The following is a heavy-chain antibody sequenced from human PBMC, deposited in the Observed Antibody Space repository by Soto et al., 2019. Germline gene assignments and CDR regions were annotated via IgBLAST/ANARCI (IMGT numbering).Heavy chain of an antibody. CDR2: INHLGSI. D-gene: IGHD6-13*01. CDR3: ARGGISHWAYFYYMDV. V-gene: IGHV4-34*01. J-gene: IGHJ6*03. CDR1: GGSLSDYF. Sequence: SETLSLTCVVSGGSLSDYFWSWTRQPPGMALEWIGEINHLGSINYNPSLKSRVTMSVDTSKNQFSLTLNSVTAADTATYYCARGGISHWAYFYYMDVCDRGTTVTVSS.